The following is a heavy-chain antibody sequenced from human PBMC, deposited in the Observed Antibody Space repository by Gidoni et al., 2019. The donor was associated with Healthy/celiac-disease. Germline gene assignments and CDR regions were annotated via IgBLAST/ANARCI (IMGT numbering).Heavy chain of an antibody. J-gene: IGHJ6*02. CDR2: IGTAGDT. CDR3: ARGSKRGYSYGYYYYGMDV. CDR1: GFTFSSYD. V-gene: IGHV3-13*04. D-gene: IGHD5-18*01. Sequence: EVQLVESGGGLVQPGGSLRLSCAASGFTFSSYDMHWVRQATGKGLEWVSAIGTAGDTYYPGSVKGRFTISRENAKNSLYLQMNSLRAGDTAVYYCARGSKRGYSYGYYYYGMDVWGQGTTVTVSS.